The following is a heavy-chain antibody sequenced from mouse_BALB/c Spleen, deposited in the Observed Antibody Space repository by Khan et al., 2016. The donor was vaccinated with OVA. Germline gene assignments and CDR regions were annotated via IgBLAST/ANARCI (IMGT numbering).Heavy chain of an antibody. Sequence: QLEESGPGLVKPSQSLSLTCTVTGYSITSDYAWNWIRQFPGNKLEWMGYISYSGSTNYNPALKSRISITRDTSKNQFFLQLNSVTTEDTATYYCARDGSRYNYAMDYLGQGTSVTVSS. D-gene: IGHD2-3*01. CDR3: ARDGSRYNYAMDY. CDR1: GYSITSDYA. J-gene: IGHJ4*01. V-gene: IGHV3-2*02. CDR2: ISYSGST.